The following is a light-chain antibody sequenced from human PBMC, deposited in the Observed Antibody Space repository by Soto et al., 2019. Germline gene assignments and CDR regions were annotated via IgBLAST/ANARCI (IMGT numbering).Light chain of an antibody. Sequence: QSALTHPSSVSGSPGPSITISCTGTSSDVGGYNYVSWYQQHPGKAPKLMIYDVSNRPSGVSNRFSGSKSGNTASLTISGLQAEDEADYYCNSYTSSSTYVFGTGTKVTVL. CDR2: DVS. V-gene: IGLV2-14*01. J-gene: IGLJ1*01. CDR3: NSYTSSSTYV. CDR1: SSDVGGYNY.